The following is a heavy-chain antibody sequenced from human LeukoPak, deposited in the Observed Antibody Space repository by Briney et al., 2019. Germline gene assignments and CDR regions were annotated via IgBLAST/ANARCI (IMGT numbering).Heavy chain of an antibody. V-gene: IGHV3-48*01. CDR3: AKSRREFPFDY. CDR1: GFTFSSYS. Sequence: GGSLRLSCTASGFTFSSYSMNWVRQAPGKGLEWVSYISSGSTTIYYADSVKGRFTISRDNSKNTLYLQMNSLRAEDTAVYYCAKSRREFPFDYWGQGTLVTVSS. D-gene: IGHD3-10*01. J-gene: IGHJ4*02. CDR2: ISSGSTTI.